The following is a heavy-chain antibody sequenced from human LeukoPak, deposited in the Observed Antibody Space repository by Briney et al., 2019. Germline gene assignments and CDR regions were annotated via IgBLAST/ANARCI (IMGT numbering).Heavy chain of an antibody. D-gene: IGHD5-24*01. J-gene: IGHJ4*02. CDR3: ARRSGWLQLGFDY. Sequence: ASVKVSCKASGYTFTSYGISWVRQAPGQGLEWMGWISAYNGNTNYAQKLQGRVTITADESTSTAYMELSSLRSEDTAVYYCARRSGWLQLGFDYWGQGTLVTVSS. CDR1: GYTFTSYG. CDR2: ISAYNGNT. V-gene: IGHV1-18*01.